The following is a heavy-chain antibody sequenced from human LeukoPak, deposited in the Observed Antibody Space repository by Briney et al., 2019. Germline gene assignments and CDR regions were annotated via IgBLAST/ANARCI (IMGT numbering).Heavy chain of an antibody. Sequence: PETLSLTCTVSGGSISSSTYYWGWIRQPPGKGLEWIGGIYSSGSSYYNPSPKSRVTISVDTSKNQFSLKLSSVTAADTAVYYCARHGADIVVVPSGSIVYWGQGTLVTVSS. V-gene: IGHV4-39*01. D-gene: IGHD2-2*01. CDR3: ARHGADIVVVPSGSIVY. CDR1: GGSISSSTYY. CDR2: IYSSGSS. J-gene: IGHJ4*02.